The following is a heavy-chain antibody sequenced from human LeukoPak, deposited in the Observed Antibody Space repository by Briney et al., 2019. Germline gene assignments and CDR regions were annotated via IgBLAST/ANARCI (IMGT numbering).Heavy chain of an antibody. CDR2: ISYDGSNK. J-gene: IGHJ4*02. Sequence: PGGSLRLSCAASGFTFSSYAMHWVRQAPGKGLEWVAVISYDGSNKYYADSVKGRFTISRDNSKNTLYLQMNSLRAEDTAVYYCARTVEWSYFDYWGQGTLVTVSS. D-gene: IGHD2-8*01. CDR3: ARTVEWSYFDY. V-gene: IGHV3-30*04. CDR1: GFTFSSYA.